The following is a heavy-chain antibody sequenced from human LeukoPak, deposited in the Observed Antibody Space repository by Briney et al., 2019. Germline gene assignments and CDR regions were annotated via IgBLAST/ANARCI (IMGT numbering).Heavy chain of an antibody. CDR1: GGSISSYY. D-gene: IGHD3-22*01. CDR2: IYYSGST. J-gene: IGHJ2*01. CDR3: ARGRDDSSGYYSTL. V-gene: IGHV4-59*12. Sequence: PSETLSLTCTVSGGSISSYYWSWIRQPPGKGLEWIGYIYYSGSTNYNPSLKSRVTISVDTSKNQFSLKLSSVTAADTAVYYCARGRDDSSGYYSTLWGRGTLVTVSS.